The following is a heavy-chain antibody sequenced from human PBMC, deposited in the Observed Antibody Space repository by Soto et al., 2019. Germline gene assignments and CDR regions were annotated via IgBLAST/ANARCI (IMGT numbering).Heavy chain of an antibody. V-gene: IGHV3-11*06. CDR3: ARDSHSSSPDY. J-gene: IGHJ4*02. D-gene: IGHD6-13*01. CDR1: GFTFSDYY. CDR2: ISSSSSYT. Sequence: RGSLRLSCAASGFTFSDYYMSWIRQAPGKGLEWVSYISSSSSYTNYADPVKGRFTISRDNAKNSLYLQMNSLRAEDTAVYYCARDSHSSSPDYWGQGTLVTVSS.